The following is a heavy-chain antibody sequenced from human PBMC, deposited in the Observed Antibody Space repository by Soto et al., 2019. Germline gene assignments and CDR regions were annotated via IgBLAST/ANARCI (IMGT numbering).Heavy chain of an antibody. CDR3: ARDESWHDLVWWFDP. J-gene: IGHJ5*02. CDR2: IRSKANSYAT. D-gene: IGHD1-1*01. CDR1: GFTFSGSA. V-gene: IGHV3-73*01. Sequence: GGSLRLSCAASGFTFSGSAMHWVRQASGKGLEWVGRIRSKANSYATAYAASVKGRFTISRDDSKNTAYLQMTSLTSEDTAVYYCARDESWHDLVWWFDPWGQGTLVTVSS.